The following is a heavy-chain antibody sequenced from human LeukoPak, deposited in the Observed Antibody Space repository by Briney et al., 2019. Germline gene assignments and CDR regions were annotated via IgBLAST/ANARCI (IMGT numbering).Heavy chain of an antibody. CDR1: GYTFTGYY. D-gene: IGHD3-22*01. V-gene: IGHV1-2*02. CDR2: INPNSGGT. CDR3: ASLYYYDSSGYYYYYGMDV. J-gene: IGHJ6*02. Sequence: ASVKVSCKASGYTFTGYYMHWVRQAPGQGLEWMGWINPNSGGTNYAQKFQGRVTMTRDTSISTAYMELSRLRSDDMAVYYCASLYYYDSSGYYYYYGMDVWGQGTTVTVSS.